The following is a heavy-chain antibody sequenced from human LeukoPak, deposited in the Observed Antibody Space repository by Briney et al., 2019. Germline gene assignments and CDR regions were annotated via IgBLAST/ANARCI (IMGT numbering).Heavy chain of an antibody. Sequence: GGSLRLSCAASGFDFDDFTMHWVRQAPGKGLEWVSLLSWDGNSTYYADSVKGRFTMSRDSTKESVYLQMNSLRSDDTALYYCAKEGGLFGSGWYAAWGQGTLVTVAS. CDR2: LSWDGNST. V-gene: IGHV3-43*01. J-gene: IGHJ5*02. CDR1: GFDFDDFT. D-gene: IGHD6-19*01. CDR3: AKEGGLFGSGWYAA.